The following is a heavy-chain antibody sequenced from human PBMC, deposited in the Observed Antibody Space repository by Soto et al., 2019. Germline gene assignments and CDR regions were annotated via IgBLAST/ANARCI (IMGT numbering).Heavy chain of an antibody. CDR2: IGTAGDP. J-gene: IGHJ6*02. V-gene: IGHV3-13*05. D-gene: IGHD3-3*01. Sequence: GGPLRLSFAPPEFTFVSSDLHCARQATGKGLEWVSAIGTAGDPYYPGSVKGRFTISRENAKNSLYLQMNSLRAGDTAVYYCARAGRITIFGVDYGMDVWGQGT. CDR3: ARAGRITIFGVDYGMDV. CDR1: EFTFVSSD.